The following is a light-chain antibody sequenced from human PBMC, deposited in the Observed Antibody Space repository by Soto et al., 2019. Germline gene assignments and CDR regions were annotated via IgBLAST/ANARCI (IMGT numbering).Light chain of an antibody. Sequence: QSALTQPASVSGSPGQSITISCTGTSSDDGGYHYVSWYQQHPGKAPKLMIYDVSNRPSGVSNRFSGSKSGNTASLTISGLQAEDEADYYCSSYTSSSTLSVVFGGGTKVTVL. V-gene: IGLV2-14*01. CDR3: SSYTSSSTLSVV. J-gene: IGLJ2*01. CDR2: DVS. CDR1: SSDDGGYHY.